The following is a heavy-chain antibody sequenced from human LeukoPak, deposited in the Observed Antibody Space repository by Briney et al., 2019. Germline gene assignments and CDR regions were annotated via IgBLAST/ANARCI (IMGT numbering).Heavy chain of an antibody. Sequence: GGSLRLSCAASGFTFSSYAMHWVRQAPGKGLEWVAVISYDGSNKYYADSVKGRFTISRDNSKNTLYLQMNSLRAEDTAVYYCARVASIYCSGGSCYSGYFQHWGQGTLVTVSS. V-gene: IGHV3-30-3*01. CDR1: GFTFSSYA. J-gene: IGHJ1*01. CDR3: ARVASIYCSGGSCYSGYFQH. D-gene: IGHD2-15*01. CDR2: ISYDGSNK.